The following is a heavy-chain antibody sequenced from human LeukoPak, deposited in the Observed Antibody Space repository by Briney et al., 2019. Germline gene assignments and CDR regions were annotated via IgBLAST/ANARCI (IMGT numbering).Heavy chain of an antibody. V-gene: IGHV4-61*01. Sequence: PSETLSLTCTVSGGSVSSGSYYWSWIRQPPGKGLEWIGYIYYSGSTNYNPSLKSRVTISVDTSKNQFSLKLSSVTAADTAVYYCARVIRVDTAKGFAFDIWGQGTMVTVSS. CDR1: GGSVSSGSYY. D-gene: IGHD5-18*01. CDR2: IYYSGST. J-gene: IGHJ3*02. CDR3: ARVIRVDTAKGFAFDI.